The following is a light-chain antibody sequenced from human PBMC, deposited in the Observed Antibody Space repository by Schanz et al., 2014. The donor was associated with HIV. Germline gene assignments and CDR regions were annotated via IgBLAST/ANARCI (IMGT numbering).Light chain of an antibody. J-gene: IGLJ2*01. CDR1: SSDVGGYNF. Sequence: QSVLTQPASVSGSPGQSITISCTGTSSDVGGYNFVSWYQQHPGKAPKLMIYEVSKRPSGVPDRFSGSKSGSTASLTVSGLQPEDEADYYCSSYAGSDNFGIFGGGTKVTVL. CDR2: EVS. CDR3: SSYAGSDNFGI. V-gene: IGLV2-8*01.